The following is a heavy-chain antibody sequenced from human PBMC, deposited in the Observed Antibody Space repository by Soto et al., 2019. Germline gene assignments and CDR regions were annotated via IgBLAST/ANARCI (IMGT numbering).Heavy chain of an antibody. CDR3: AKTPNSRLLTS. J-gene: IGHJ5*02. V-gene: IGHV3-23*01. CDR1: GFTFRNYA. Sequence: VGSLRLSCAVSGFTFRNYAMSWVRQAPGKGLEWVAGITGTGSSTSYSDSVRGRFTISRDNSKNTLYLLMNSLRAEDTAVYWCAKTPNSRLLTSWGQGALVTVSS. CDR2: ITGTGSST. D-gene: IGHD3-9*01.